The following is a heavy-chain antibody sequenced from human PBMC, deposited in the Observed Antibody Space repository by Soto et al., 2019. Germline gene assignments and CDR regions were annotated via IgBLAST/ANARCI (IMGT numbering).Heavy chain of an antibody. CDR3: VKASPASSWYDYYYYGMDV. D-gene: IGHD6-13*01. CDR1: GFTFSSYA. V-gene: IGHV3-64D*08. Sequence: SGGFLRLSCSASGFTFSSYAMHWVRQAPGKGLEYVSAISSNGGSTYYADSVKARFTISRDNSQNTLYLQMSSLRAEDTAVYYCVKASPASSWYDYYYYGMDVWGQGTTVTVSS. J-gene: IGHJ6*02. CDR2: ISSNGGST.